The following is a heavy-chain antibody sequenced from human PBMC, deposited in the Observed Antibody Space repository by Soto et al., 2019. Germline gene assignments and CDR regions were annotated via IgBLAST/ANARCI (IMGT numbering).Heavy chain of an antibody. V-gene: IGHV1-18*01. D-gene: IGHD2-15*01. CDR2: INTYNGNS. CDR3: ARDCTGGSCFCIY. J-gene: IGHJ4*02. CDR1: GYTLTNYA. Sequence: HVQLVQSAAEVKKPGASVKVSCKASGYTLTNYAISWVRQAPGQGPEWMGWINTYNGNSNYAQKFQGRVTMTTDTSTNTAYMELRSLTSDDTAVYYCARDCTGGSCFCIYWGQGTLVTVSS.